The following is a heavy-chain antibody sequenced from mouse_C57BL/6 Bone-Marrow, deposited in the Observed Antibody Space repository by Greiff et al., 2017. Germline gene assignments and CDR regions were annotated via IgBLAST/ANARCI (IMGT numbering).Heavy chain of an antibody. V-gene: IGHV1-64*01. Sequence: QVQLKQSGAELVKPGASVKLSCKASGYTFTSYWMHWVKQRPGQGLEWIGMIHPNSGSTNYNEKFKSKATLTVDKSSSTAYMQLSSLTSEDSAVYYCARFTTVVARDYWGQGTTLTVSS. J-gene: IGHJ2*01. D-gene: IGHD1-1*01. CDR3: ARFTTVVARDY. CDR1: GYTFTSYW. CDR2: IHPNSGST.